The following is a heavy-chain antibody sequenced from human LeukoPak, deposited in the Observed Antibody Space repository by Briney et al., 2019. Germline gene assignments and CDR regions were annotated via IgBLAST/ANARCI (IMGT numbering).Heavy chain of an antibody. CDR3: ARHIGYSAWNPDY. CDR1: GYSFTSYW. Sequence: GESLKISCKGFGYSFTSYWIAWVRQLPGKGLEWMGLIYPSNSDTKYSPSFQGQVTTSADKSISTAYLQWSNLKASDTAMYYCARHIGYSAWNPDYWGQGTLVTVSS. D-gene: IGHD5-18*01. CDR2: IYPSNSDT. J-gene: IGHJ4*02. V-gene: IGHV5-51*01.